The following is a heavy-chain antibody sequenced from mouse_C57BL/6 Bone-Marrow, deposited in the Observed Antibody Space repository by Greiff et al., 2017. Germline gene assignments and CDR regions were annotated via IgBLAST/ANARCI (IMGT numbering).Heavy chain of an antibody. J-gene: IGHJ1*03. CDR3: APHYYGECFDV. CDR1: GFNIKDYY. V-gene: IGHV14-2*01. Sequence: EVKLLESGAELVKPGASVKLSCTASGFNIKDYYMHWVKQRPEQGLEWIGRIDPEDGETKYAPKFQGKATITADKSSNTAYLQLSSLTSEDTAVYYCAPHYYGECFDVWGTGTTVTVSA. CDR2: IDPEDGET. D-gene: IGHD1-2*01.